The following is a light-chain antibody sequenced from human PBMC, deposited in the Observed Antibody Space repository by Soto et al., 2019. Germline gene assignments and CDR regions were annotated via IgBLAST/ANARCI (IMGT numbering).Light chain of an antibody. CDR3: KQANSFPLT. CDR2: AAS. V-gene: IGKV1-12*01. Sequence: DIQMTQSPSSVSASVGDIVTITCRASQGMSSWLAWYQQKPGKAPKLLIYAASSLQSGVPARFSGSGSGTDFTLTIRSLQPEGFATYYCKQANSFPLTFGGGTKVAIK. J-gene: IGKJ4*01. CDR1: QGMSSW.